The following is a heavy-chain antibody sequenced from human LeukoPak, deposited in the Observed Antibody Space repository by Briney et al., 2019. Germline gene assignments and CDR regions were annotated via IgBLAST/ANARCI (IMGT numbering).Heavy chain of an antibody. CDR1: GFTFSSYS. CDR2: ISSSSSYI. Sequence: GGSLRLSCAASGFTFSSYSMNWVRQAPGKGLEWVSSISSSSSYIYYADSVKGRFTISRDNAKNSLYLQMNSLRAEDTAEYYCAREGPAANNWFDPWGQGTLVTVSS. D-gene: IGHD2-2*01. J-gene: IGHJ5*02. V-gene: IGHV3-21*01. CDR3: AREGPAANNWFDP.